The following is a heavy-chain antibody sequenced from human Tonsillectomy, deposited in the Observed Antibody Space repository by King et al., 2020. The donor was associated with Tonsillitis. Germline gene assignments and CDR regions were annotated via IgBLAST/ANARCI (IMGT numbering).Heavy chain of an antibody. CDR1: GFTHNTFA. J-gene: IGHJ6*03. CDR2: ISSSGTGT. D-gene: IGHD2-8*02. V-gene: IGHV3-23*04. CDR3: VKLRGLVAPYSHMDG. Sequence: VQLVESGGGLVQPGGSPRLSCAASGFTHNTFAMSWVRQAPGKGLEWVSTISSSGTGTYYTDSVKGRFTSYKDNSKNTLYLQMDSLRAEDTAVYYCVKLRGLVAPYSHMDGGGKETTVTVSS.